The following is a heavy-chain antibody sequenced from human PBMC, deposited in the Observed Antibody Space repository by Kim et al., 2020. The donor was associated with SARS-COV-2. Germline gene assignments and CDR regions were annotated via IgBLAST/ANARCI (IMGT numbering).Heavy chain of an antibody. V-gene: IGHV4-4*07. CDR3: ARELSSSWYSSDAFEI. Sequence: SETLSLTCTVSGGSITTHYWSWIRQPAGKGLEWIGRIHSSGRPNYNPSLKSRVSMSADTSQNHFSLNLTSVTAPHTAVSDCARELSSSWYSSDAFEIWG. CDR1: GGSITTHY. D-gene: IGHD6-13*01. CDR2: IHSSGRP. J-gene: IGHJ3*02.